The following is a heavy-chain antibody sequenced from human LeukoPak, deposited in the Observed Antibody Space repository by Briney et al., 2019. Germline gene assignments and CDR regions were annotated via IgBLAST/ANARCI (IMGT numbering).Heavy chain of an antibody. V-gene: IGHV4-39*01. Sequence: SETLSLTRTVSGGSISSSSYYWGWIRQPPGKGLEWIGSIYYSGSTYYNPSLKSRVTISVDTSKNQFSLKLSSVTAADTAVYYCASYYGDYVDYYYYYYMDVWGKGTTVTVSS. J-gene: IGHJ6*03. D-gene: IGHD4-17*01. CDR1: GGSISSSSYY. CDR3: ASYYGDYVDYYYYYYMDV. CDR2: IYYSGST.